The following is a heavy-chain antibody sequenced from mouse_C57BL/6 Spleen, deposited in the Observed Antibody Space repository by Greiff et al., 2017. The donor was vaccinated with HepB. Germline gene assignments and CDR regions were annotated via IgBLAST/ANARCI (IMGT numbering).Heavy chain of an antibody. CDR1: GFSFTSYG. CDR2: IWSGGST. V-gene: IGHV2-2*01. CDR3: ARKPYGAMDY. Sequence: VQLQQSGPGLVQPSQCLSITCTVSGFSFTSYGVHWVRQSPGKGLEWLGVIWSGGSTDYNAAFLTSLSISKDNSKSHVFFKMNSLQADDTAISYCARKPYGAMDYWGQGTSVTVSS. D-gene: IGHD1-1*02. J-gene: IGHJ4*01.